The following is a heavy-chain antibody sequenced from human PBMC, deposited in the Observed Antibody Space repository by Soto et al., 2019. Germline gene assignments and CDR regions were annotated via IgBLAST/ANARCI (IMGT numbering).Heavy chain of an antibody. CDR1: GGSISSSSYY. D-gene: IGHD2-2*01. CDR2: IYYSGST. Sequence: LSLTCTVSGGSISSSSYYWGWIRQPPGKGLEWIGSIYYSGSTYYNPSLKSRVTISVDTSKNQFSLKLSSVTAADTAVYYCARGTKDIVVVPAAYYDWFDPWGQGTRVTVAS. CDR3: ARGTKDIVVVPAAYYDWFDP. V-gene: IGHV4-39*01. J-gene: IGHJ5*02.